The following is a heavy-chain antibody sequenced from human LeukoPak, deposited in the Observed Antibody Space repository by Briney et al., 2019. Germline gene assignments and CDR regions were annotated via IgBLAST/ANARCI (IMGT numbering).Heavy chain of an antibody. CDR1: GYTFTGYY. Sequence: GASVKVSCKASGYTFTGYYMHWVRQAPGQGLEWMGWINPNSGGTNYAQKFQGRVTMTRDTSISTAYMELSRLRSDDTAVYYCARGPIIVVVPAAQGAWFDPWGQGTLVTVSS. D-gene: IGHD2-2*01. CDR3: ARGPIIVVVPAAQGAWFDP. J-gene: IGHJ5*02. V-gene: IGHV1-2*02. CDR2: INPNSGGT.